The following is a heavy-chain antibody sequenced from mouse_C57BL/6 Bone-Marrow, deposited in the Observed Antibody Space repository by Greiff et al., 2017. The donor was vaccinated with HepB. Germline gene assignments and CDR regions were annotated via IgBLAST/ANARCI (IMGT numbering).Heavy chain of an antibody. D-gene: IGHD1-1*01. V-gene: IGHV5-4*01. CDR3: ARETLYYYGSSPWYFDV. CDR2: ISDGGSYT. Sequence: EVKLMESGGGLVKPGGSLKLSCAASGFTFSSYAISWVRQTPEKRLEWVATISDGGSYTYYPDNVKGRFTISRDNAKNNLYLQMSHLKSEDTAMYYCARETLYYYGSSPWYFDVWGTGTTVTVSS. J-gene: IGHJ1*03. CDR1: GFTFSSYA.